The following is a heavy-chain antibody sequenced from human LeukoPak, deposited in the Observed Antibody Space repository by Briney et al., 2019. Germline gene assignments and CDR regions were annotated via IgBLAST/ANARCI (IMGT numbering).Heavy chain of an antibody. CDR1: GGSISSYY. CDR3: ARSYGSGSYFDY. V-gene: IGHV4-59*01. D-gene: IGHD3-10*01. CDR2: TSYSGST. Sequence: SETLSLTCTVSGGSISSYYWSWIRQPPGKGLEWIGYTSYSGSTKYNPSLKSRVTISVDTSKNQFSLKLRSVTAADTAVYYCARSYGSGSYFDYWGQGTLVTVSS. J-gene: IGHJ4*02.